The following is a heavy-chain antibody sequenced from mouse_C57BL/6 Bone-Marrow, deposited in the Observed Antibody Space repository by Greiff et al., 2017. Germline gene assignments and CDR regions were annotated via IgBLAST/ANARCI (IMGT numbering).Heavy chain of an antibody. D-gene: IGHD1-1*01. CDR2: FYPGSGSI. V-gene: IGHV1-62-2*01. CDR3: ARLGYYCSSLLAY. Sequence: VVKPGASVKLSCTASGYPFTAYTIHWATQRSGQGLEWIGWFYPGSGSIKYNEKFKDKATLTADKSSSTVYMELRRLTSEDSAVYCCARLGYYCSSLLAYWGQGTLVTVSA. CDR1: GYPFTAYT. J-gene: IGHJ3*01.